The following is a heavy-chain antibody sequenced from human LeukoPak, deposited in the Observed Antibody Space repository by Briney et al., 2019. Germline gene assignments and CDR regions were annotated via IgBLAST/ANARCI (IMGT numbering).Heavy chain of an antibody. J-gene: IGHJ4*02. CDR3: AKDFVPAAMLYYFDY. CDR1: RFTFSSYA. D-gene: IGHD2-2*01. Sequence: GGSLRLSCAASRFTFSSYAMSWVRQAPGKGLEWVSAISGSGGSTYYADSVKGRFTISRDNSKNTLYLQMNSLRAEDTAVYYCAKDFVPAAMLYYFDYWGQGTLVTVSS. V-gene: IGHV3-23*01. CDR2: ISGSGGST.